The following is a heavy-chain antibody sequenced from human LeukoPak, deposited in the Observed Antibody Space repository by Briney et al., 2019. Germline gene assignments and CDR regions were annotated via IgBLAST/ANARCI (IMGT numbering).Heavy chain of an antibody. D-gene: IGHD3-3*01. Sequence: PSETLSLTCTVSGGSISSYYWSWIRQPPGKGLEWIGYIYYSGSTNYNPSLKSRVTISVDTSKNQFSLKLSSVTAADTAVYYCARGKYDFWSGYYTCFDYWGQGTLVTVSS. CDR2: IYYSGST. J-gene: IGHJ4*02. V-gene: IGHV4-59*12. CDR1: GGSISSYY. CDR3: ARGKYDFWSGYYTCFDY.